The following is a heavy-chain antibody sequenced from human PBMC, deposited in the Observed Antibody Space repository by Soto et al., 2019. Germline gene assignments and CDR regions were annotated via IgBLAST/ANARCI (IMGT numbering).Heavy chain of an antibody. CDR3: ARENPRDGYNPYNWFDP. CDR2: IIPIFGTA. J-gene: IGHJ5*02. D-gene: IGHD5-12*01. CDR1: GGTFSSYA. V-gene: IGHV1-69*13. Sequence: SVKVSCKASGGTFSSYAISWVRQAPGQGLEWMGGIIPIFGTANYAQKFQGRVTITADESTSTAYMELSSLRSEDTAVYYCARENPRDGYNPYNWFDPWGQGTLVTVSS.